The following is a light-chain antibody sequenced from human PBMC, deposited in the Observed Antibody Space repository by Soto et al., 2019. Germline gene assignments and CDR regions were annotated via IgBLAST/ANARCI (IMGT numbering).Light chain of an antibody. J-gene: IGKJ5*01. CDR1: QSISYY. CDR3: QQSYTPPIT. CDR2: GAS. V-gene: IGKV1-39*01. Sequence: DIQMTQSPSSLSASVGDRVTITCRASQSISYYLNWYQHKPGEAPNLLIFGASSLRSGVPPRFRGSGSGTDFSLTISSLQPEDIATYYCQQSYTPPITLGQGTRLHI.